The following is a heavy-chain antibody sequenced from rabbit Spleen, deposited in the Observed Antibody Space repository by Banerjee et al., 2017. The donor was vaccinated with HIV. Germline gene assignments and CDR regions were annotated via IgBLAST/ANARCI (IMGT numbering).Heavy chain of an antibody. J-gene: IGHJ4*01. CDR3: VRGASGSGYYSL. CDR1: GFDFSRTG. Sequence: QEQLMESGGGLVQTGGSLKLSCKASGFDFSRTGVSWVRQAPGNGLEWIGYIDLLFGTTDYANWVNGRFTISSHNAQNTLYLQVHSLTAADTATYFCVRGASGSGYYSLWGPGTLVTVS. V-gene: IGHV1S47*01. D-gene: IGHD1-1*01. CDR2: IDLLFGTT.